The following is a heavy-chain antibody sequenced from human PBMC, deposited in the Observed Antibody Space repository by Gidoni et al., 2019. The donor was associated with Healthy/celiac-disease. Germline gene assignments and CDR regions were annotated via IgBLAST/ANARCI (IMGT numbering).Heavy chain of an antibody. CDR2: ISSSSSNI. J-gene: IGHJ6*02. CDR1: GITFRSYS. V-gene: IGHV3-21*01. D-gene: IGHD3-22*01. Sequence: EVQLVESGGGLVKPGGSLRLSCAAPGITFRSYSMNWVRQVPGKGLEWLSSISSSSSNIYYADSVKGRFTISRDNAKNSLYLQMNSLRAEDTAVYYCARGHYYDSSGVSGMDVWGQGTTVTVSS. CDR3: ARGHYYDSSGVSGMDV.